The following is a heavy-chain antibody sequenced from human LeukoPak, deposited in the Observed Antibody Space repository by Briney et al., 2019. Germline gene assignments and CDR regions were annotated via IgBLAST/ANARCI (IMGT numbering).Heavy chain of an antibody. CDR3: ARDPNSI. CDR2: IYHSGST. J-gene: IGHJ4*02. D-gene: IGHD2/OR15-2a*01. V-gene: IGHV4-30-2*01. CDR1: GGSISSGGYS. Sequence: SQTLSLTCAVSGGSISSGGYSWSWIRQPPGKGLEWIGYIYHSGSTYYNPSLKSRVTISVDRSKNQFSLKLSSVTAADTAVYYCARDPNSIWGQGTLVTVSS.